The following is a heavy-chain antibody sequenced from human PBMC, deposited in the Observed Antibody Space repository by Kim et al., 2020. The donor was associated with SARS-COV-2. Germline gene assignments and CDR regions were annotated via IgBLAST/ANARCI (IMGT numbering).Heavy chain of an antibody. CDR2: ISYDGSNK. V-gene: IGHV3-30-3*01. J-gene: IGHJ6*02. CDR1: GFTFSSYA. Sequence: GGSLRLSCAASGFTFSSYAMHWVRQAPGKGLEWVAVISYDGSNKYYADSVKGRFTISRDNSKYTLYLQMNSLRAEDTAVYYCAGAQGHYYYYGMDVWGQGTTVTVSS. CDR3: AGAQGHYYYYGMDV.